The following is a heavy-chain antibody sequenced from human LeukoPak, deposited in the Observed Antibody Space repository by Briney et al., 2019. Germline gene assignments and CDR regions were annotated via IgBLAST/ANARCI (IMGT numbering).Heavy chain of an antibody. Sequence: SETLSRTCTGSGGSISSRTYFWRWIRQPPGKGLEWIGRIDTTRSTNYNPSLKARVTISVDTSKNQFSLKLSSVPAADTAVYYCAGLRFLEWFDAFDIWGQGTMVTVSS. CDR3: AGLRFLEWFDAFDI. CDR2: IDTTRST. V-gene: IGHV4-61*02. J-gene: IGHJ3*02. CDR1: GGSISSRTYF. D-gene: IGHD3-3*01.